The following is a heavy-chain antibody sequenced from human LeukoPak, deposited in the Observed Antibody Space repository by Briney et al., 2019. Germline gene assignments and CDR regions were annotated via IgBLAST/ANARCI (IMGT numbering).Heavy chain of an antibody. CDR3: ARDQGSMIVVRTTTWSFEI. D-gene: IGHD3-22*01. V-gene: IGHV3-7*01. CDR2: INQDGGEM. J-gene: IGHJ2*01. CDR1: GFTFSNYW. Sequence: PGGSLRLSCAASGFTFSNYWMSWVRQAPGKGLEYLSNINQDGGEMYYVDSVKGRFTISRDNGKNTLYLQISSLRADDMAVYYCARDQGSMIVVRTTTWSFEIWGRGTLVTVSS.